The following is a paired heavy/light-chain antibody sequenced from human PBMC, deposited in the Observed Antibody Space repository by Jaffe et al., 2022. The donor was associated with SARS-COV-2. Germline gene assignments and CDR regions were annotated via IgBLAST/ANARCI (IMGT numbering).Light chain of an antibody. CDR2: EVI. CDR1: SSDVGSYNL. J-gene: IGLJ1*01. V-gene: IGLV2-23*02. CDR3: CSYASSRTPYV. Sequence: QSALTQPASVSGSPGQSITISCTGTSSDVGSYNLVSWYQQHPGKAPKLMIYEVIKRPSGVSNRFSGSKSGNTASLTISGLQAEDEADYYCCSYASSRTPYVFGAGTKVTVL.
Heavy chain of an antibody. CDR1: GFTLTSYA. CDR3: AKMVWGYNWNDEGV. Sequence: EVQLVESGGGLVQPGGSLRLSCAASGFTLTSYAMSWVRQAPGKGLEWVSSISGSGITTYYADSVKGRFTISRDNSNNTLYLQMNSLRAEDTAVYYCAKMVWGYNWNDEGVWGQGTMVTVSS. D-gene: IGHD1-1*01. CDR2: ISGSGITT. J-gene: IGHJ3*01. V-gene: IGHV3-23*04.